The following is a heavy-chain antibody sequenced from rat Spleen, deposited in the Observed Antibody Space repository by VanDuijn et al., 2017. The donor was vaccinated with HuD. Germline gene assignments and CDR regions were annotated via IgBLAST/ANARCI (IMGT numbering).Heavy chain of an antibody. V-gene: IGHV2S12*01. CDR2: ISSGGST. Sequence: QVQLKESGPGLVQPSQTLSLTCTVSGFSLSSHGISWVRQPPGKGLEWIAAISSGGSTYYNSVLKSRLSISRDTSKSQVFLKMNSLQTEDTAIYFCTREGLMYTTDIPHYWGQGVMVTVSS. D-gene: IGHD1-6*01. CDR3: TREGLMYTTDIPHY. CDR1: GFSLSSHG. J-gene: IGHJ2*01.